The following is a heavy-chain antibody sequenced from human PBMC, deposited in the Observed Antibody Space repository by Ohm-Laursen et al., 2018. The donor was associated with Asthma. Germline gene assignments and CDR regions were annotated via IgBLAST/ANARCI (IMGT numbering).Heavy chain of an antibody. CDR1: GYTFSRYS. Sequence: SLRLSCAASGYTFSRYSIHWVRQVPGKGLEWVASISTASTFIYYADSVRGRFTTSRDNARHSVYLQMNSLRAEDTALYYCARIGPEWELPGREYSLHHWGQGTQVTVSS. D-gene: IGHD1-26*01. CDR2: ISTASTFI. V-gene: IGHV3-21*01. CDR3: ARIGPEWELPGREYSLHH. J-gene: IGHJ1*01.